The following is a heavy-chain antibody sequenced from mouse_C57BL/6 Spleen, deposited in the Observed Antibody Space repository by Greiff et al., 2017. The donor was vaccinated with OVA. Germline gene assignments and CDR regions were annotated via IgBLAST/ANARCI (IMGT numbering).Heavy chain of an antibody. CDR3: ASRRLGRETIDY. CDR1: GYTFTSYW. V-gene: IGHV1-69*01. J-gene: IGHJ2*01. CDR2: IDRSDSYT. Sequence: VQLQQPGAELVMPGASVKLSCTASGYTFTSYWMHWVKQRPGQGLEWIGEIDRSDSYTNYTQKFKGKSTLTVDKYSSTAYKQLSSVTSENSAVDYCASRRLGRETIDYWGQGTTLTVSS. D-gene: IGHD4-1*01.